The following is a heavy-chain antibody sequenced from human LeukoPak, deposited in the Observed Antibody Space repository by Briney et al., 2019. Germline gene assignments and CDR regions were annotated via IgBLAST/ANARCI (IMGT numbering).Heavy chain of an antibody. CDR3: ARVTTTYDILTGYQYFDY. CDR1: GGSFSDYY. CDR2: ITHSGTT. J-gene: IGHJ4*02. Sequence: SETLSLTCAVYGGSFSDYYWSWIRQPPGKGLEWIGEITHSGTTNYNPSLKSRINMSVDTSKNQFSLNLRYVTAADTAVYYCARVTTTYDILTGYQYFDYWGQGTLVTVSS. V-gene: IGHV4-34*10. D-gene: IGHD3-9*01.